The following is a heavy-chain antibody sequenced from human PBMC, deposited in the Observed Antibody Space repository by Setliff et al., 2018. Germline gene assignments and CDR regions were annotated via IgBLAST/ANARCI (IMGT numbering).Heavy chain of an antibody. Sequence: ETLSLTCTVSGGSISSYDWSWIRQPPGKGLEWVATIKQDGSEKFYVDSVKGRFTISRDNAKNSLYLQMDSLRVEDTAVYYCASRRDAFNIWGQGTMVTVSS. V-gene: IGHV3-7*03. CDR2: IKQDGSEK. CDR1: GGSISSYD. J-gene: IGHJ3*02. CDR3: ASRRDAFNI.